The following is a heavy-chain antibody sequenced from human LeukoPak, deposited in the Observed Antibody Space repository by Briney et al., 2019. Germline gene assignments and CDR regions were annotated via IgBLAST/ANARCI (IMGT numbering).Heavy chain of an antibody. D-gene: IGHD5-12*01. J-gene: IGHJ4*02. V-gene: IGHV3-48*04. CDR3: ARDRPESGYDNDY. CDR1: GFTFSSYS. Sequence: GGSLRLSCAATGFTFSSYSMNWVRQAPGKRLEWLSYITSSSSSIFYADSVKGRFTISRDNTKSSLYLQMNSLRVEDTAVYYCARDRPESGYDNDYWGQGTLVTVSS. CDR2: ITSSSSSI.